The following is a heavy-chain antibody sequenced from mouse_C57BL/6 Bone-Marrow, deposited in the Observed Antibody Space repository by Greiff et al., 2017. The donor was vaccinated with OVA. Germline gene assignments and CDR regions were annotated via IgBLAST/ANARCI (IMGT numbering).Heavy chain of an antibody. D-gene: IGHD4-1*01. J-gene: IGHJ1*03. V-gene: IGHV5-17*01. CDR2: ISSGSSTI. CDR3: ARKRGSNWPYWYFDV. CDR1: GFTFSDYG. Sequence: EVMLVESGGGLVKPGGSLKLSCAASGFTFSDYGMHWVRQAPEKGLEWVAYISSGSSTIYYADTVKGRFTISRDNAKNTLFLQMTSLRSEDTAMYYCARKRGSNWPYWYFDVWGTGTTVTVSS.